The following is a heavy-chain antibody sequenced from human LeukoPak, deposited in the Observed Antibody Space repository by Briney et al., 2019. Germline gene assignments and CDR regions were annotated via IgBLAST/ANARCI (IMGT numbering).Heavy chain of an antibody. Sequence: SETLSLTCTVSGGSISSSSYYWGWIRQPPGKGLEWIGSIYYSGSTYYNPSLKSRVTISVDTSKNQFSLKLSSVTAADTAVYYCARQYGDYAPHFDYWGQGTLVTVSS. J-gene: IGHJ4*02. CDR2: IYYSGST. CDR1: GGSISSSSYY. CDR3: ARQYGDYAPHFDY. V-gene: IGHV4-39*01. D-gene: IGHD4-17*01.